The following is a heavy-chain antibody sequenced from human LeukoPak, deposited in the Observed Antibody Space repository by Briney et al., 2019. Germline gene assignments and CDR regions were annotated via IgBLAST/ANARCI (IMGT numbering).Heavy chain of an antibody. CDR2: INPSGGST. D-gene: IGHD3-22*01. CDR3: ARDDSSPFYGMDV. Sequence: ASVKVSCKASGYTFTTYGISWVRQAPGQGLEWMGIINPSGGSTSYAQKFQGRVTMTRDTSTSTVYMELSSLRSEDTAVYYCARDDSSPFYGMDVWGQGTTVTVSS. J-gene: IGHJ6*02. V-gene: IGHV1-46*01. CDR1: GYTFTTYG.